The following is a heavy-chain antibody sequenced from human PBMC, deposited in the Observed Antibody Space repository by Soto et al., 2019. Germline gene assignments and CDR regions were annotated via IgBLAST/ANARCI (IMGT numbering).Heavy chain of an antibody. V-gene: IGHV3-30*18. J-gene: IGHJ3*02. CDR3: AKDDPLAGSRAFDI. Sequence: QVQLVESGGGVVQPGRSLRLSCAASGFTFSSYGMHWVRQAPGKGLEWVAVISYDGSNKYYADSVKGRFTISRDNSKNTLYLQMNSLRAEDTAVYYCAKDDPLAGSRAFDIWGQGTMVTVSS. CDR2: ISYDGSNK. D-gene: IGHD6-19*01. CDR1: GFTFSSYG.